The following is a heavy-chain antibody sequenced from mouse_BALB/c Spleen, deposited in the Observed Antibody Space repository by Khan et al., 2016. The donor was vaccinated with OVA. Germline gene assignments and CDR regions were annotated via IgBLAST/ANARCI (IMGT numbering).Heavy chain of an antibody. CDR1: GYTFTSYW. D-gene: IGHD2-2*01. V-gene: IGHV1S81*02. CDR3: ARGGYGSLAY. Sequence: QVQLQQPGAEVVNPGALVKLSCKASGYTFTSYWMHWVKQRPGQGLEWIGYINPNNGRAHQNEKFQSKATLTVDKSSSTAYLQLSSLTSEDSAVHYCARGGYGSLAYWGQGTLVTVSA. CDR2: INPNNGRA. J-gene: IGHJ3*01.